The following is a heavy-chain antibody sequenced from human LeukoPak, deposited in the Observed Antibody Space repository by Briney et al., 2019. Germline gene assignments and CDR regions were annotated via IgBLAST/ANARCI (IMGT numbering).Heavy chain of an antibody. V-gene: IGHV3-11*01. CDR1: GFTFSDYY. CDR3: ARGAYSSGWTWGY. D-gene: IGHD6-19*01. CDR2: ISSSGSTT. Sequence: GALRLSCAASGFTFSDYYMSWIRQAPGKGLEWVLYISSSGSTTYYAASVKGRFTISRDNAKNSLYLQMNSLRAEDTAVYYCARGAYSSGWTWGYWGQGTLVTVSS. J-gene: IGHJ4*02.